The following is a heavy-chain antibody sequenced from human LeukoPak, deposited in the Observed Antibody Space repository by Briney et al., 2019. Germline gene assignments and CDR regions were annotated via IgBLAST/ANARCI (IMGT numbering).Heavy chain of an antibody. V-gene: IGHV4-38-2*02. CDR2: INHSGST. Sequence: SETLSLTCTVSGYSISSGYYWGWIRQPPGKGLEWIGEINHSGSTNYNPSLKSRVTISVDTSKNQFSLKLSSVTAADTAVYYCARDGAVAGSYWYFDLWGRGTLVTVSS. D-gene: IGHD6-19*01. CDR1: GYSISSGYY. J-gene: IGHJ2*01. CDR3: ARDGAVAGSYWYFDL.